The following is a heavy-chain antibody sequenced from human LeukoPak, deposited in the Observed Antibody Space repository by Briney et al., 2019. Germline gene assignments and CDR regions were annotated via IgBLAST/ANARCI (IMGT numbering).Heavy chain of an antibody. CDR3: ARDLGYCSGGSCYSIPDY. D-gene: IGHD2-15*01. J-gene: IGHJ4*02. Sequence: PGGSLRLSCAASRFTFSDYWMSWVRQAPGKGLEWVANINHYGSETYYVDSVEGRFTASRDNAKNSLYLQMNSLRAEDTAVYYCARDLGYCSGGSCYSIPDYWGQGTLVTVSS. CDR1: RFTFSDYW. V-gene: IGHV3-7*01. CDR2: INHYGSET.